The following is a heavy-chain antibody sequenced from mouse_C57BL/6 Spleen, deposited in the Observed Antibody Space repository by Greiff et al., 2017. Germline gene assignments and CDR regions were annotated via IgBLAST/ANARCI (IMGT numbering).Heavy chain of an antibody. J-gene: IGHJ3*01. CDR3: ARDSSGYGPY. V-gene: IGHV14-1*01. CDR1: GFNIKDYY. D-gene: IGHD3-2*02. Sequence: VQLQQSGAELVKPGASVKLSCTASGFNIKDYYMHWVKQRPEQGLEWIGDINPNNGGTRYTQKFKGKATLTVDKSSSTAYMELRSLTSEDSAVYYCARDSSGYGPYWGQGTLVTVSA. CDR2: INPNNGGT.